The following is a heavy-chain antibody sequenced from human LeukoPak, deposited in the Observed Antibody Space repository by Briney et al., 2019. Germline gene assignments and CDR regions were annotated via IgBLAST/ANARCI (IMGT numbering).Heavy chain of an antibody. D-gene: IGHD2-21*01. CDR1: GGTFISYA. CDR3: AREAYCGGDCYSVAYFDY. CDR2: IIPIFGTA. J-gene: IGHJ4*02. Sequence: EASVKVSCKASGGTFISYAISWVRQAPGQGLEWMGGIIPIFGTANYAQKFQGRVTITADESTSTAYMELSSLRSEDTAVYYCAREAYCGGDCYSVAYFDYWGQGTLVTVSS. V-gene: IGHV1-69*13.